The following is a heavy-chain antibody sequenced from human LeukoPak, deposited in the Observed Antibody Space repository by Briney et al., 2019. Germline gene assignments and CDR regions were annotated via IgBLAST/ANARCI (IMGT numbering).Heavy chain of an antibody. D-gene: IGHD4-23*01. J-gene: IGHJ6*02. Sequence: SVKVSCKASGGTFSSYAISWVRQAPGQGLEWMGRIIPILGIANYAQKFQGRVTITADKSTSTAYMELSSLRSGDTAVYYCASGGNFYYYYGMDVWGQGTTVTVSS. CDR1: GGTFSSYA. CDR2: IIPILGIA. CDR3: ASGGNFYYYYGMDV. V-gene: IGHV1-69*04.